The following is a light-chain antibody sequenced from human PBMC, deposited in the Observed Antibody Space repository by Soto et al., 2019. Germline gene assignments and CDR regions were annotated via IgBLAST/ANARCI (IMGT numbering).Light chain of an antibody. J-gene: IGKJ1*01. CDR1: QSVAGN. V-gene: IGKV3-15*01. CDR2: GAS. Sequence: IVMTQSPATLSVSPGERATLSCRASQSVAGNLAWYQHKPGQAPRLLIYGASTGATGIPARFSGSGSGTEFTLTISSLQSGDFAVYYCQQYHNWPPWTFGQGTKVDVK. CDR3: QQYHNWPPWT.